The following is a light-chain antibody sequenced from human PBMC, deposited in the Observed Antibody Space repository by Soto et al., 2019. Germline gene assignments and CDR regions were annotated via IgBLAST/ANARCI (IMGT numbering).Light chain of an antibody. Sequence: EIVMTQSPATLSVSPGERATLSCRASQSVNSNFAWYQQKPGQAPRLLIYAASTRATGIPASFSGSGSGTKFTLTISSLQSEDFGVYYCQQYYNWPRTFGQGTKVEIK. V-gene: IGKV3-15*01. CDR3: QQYYNWPRT. CDR2: AAS. CDR1: QSVNSN. J-gene: IGKJ1*01.